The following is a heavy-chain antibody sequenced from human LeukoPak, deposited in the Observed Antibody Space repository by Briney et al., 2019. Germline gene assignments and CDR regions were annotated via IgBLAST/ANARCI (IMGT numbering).Heavy chain of an antibody. D-gene: IGHD3-10*01. J-gene: IGHJ4*02. Sequence: PGGSLRLSCAASGFTFSDYYMSWIRQAPGKGLEWVSYISSSSSYTNYADSVKGRFTISRDNAKNSLYLQMNSLRAEDTAVYYCARARGYYGSGSYLSSHWGQGTLVTVSS. CDR1: GFTFSDYY. CDR3: ARARGYYGSGSYLSSH. V-gene: IGHV3-11*06. CDR2: ISSSSSYT.